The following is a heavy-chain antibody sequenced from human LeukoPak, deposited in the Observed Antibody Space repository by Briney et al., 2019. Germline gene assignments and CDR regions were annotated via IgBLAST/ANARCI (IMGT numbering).Heavy chain of an antibody. CDR2: ISGSGGST. D-gene: IGHD3-16*02. CDR1: GFTFSSYG. J-gene: IGHJ4*02. CDR3: AKVYVWGSYRYFDY. Sequence: GGSLRLSCAASGFTFSSYGMSWVRQAPGKGLEWVSAISGSGGSTYYADSVKGRFTISRDNSKNTLYLQMNSLRAEDTAVYYCAKVYVWGSYRYFDYWGQGTLVTVSS. V-gene: IGHV3-23*01.